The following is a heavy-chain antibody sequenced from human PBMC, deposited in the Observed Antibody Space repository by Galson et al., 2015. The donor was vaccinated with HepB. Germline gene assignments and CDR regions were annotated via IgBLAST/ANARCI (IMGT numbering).Heavy chain of an antibody. J-gene: IGHJ5*01. Sequence: PALVKPTQTLTLTCTFSGFSLSSNHVGVGWIRQPPGKALEWLAFIYWDDDERYSPSLRTRLTIAKDTSKNRVVLTLTTVDPVDTATYYCAHGSGWLLDSWGQRTLVTVSS. CDR2: IYWDDDE. CDR1: GFSLSSNHVG. CDR3: AHGSGWLLDS. D-gene: IGHD6-19*01. V-gene: IGHV2-5*02.